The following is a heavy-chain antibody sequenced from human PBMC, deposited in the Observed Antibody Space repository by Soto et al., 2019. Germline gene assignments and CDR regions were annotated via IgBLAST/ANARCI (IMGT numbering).Heavy chain of an antibody. CDR2: INAGTGDT. Sequence: ASVKVSCKASGYTFTSYAIHWMRQAPGQSLEWMAWINAGTGDTKYSQQFQARITITRDTSASTAYMELSSLRSEDTAVYYCATFHCTSTTCYYDFWGQGTLVTVSS. D-gene: IGHD2-2*01. V-gene: IGHV1-3*01. CDR3: ATFHCTSTTCYYDF. J-gene: IGHJ4*02. CDR1: GYTFTSYA.